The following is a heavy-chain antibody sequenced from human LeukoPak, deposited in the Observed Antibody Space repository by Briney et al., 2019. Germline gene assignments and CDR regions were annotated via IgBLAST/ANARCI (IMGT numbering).Heavy chain of an antibody. CDR3: ARLGLEVGGPNWFDP. V-gene: IGHV3-21*06. J-gene: IGHJ5*02. D-gene: IGHD1-1*01. CDR1: GFTFSSHT. CDR2: ISSSSVYI. Sequence: GGSLRLSCAASGFTFSSHTMNWVRQAPGQGLEWVSSISSSSVYIYYADSIRGRFTISRDNAKSLLYLQMSSLRVEDTAVYYCARLGLEVGGPNWFDPWGQGTLVTVSS.